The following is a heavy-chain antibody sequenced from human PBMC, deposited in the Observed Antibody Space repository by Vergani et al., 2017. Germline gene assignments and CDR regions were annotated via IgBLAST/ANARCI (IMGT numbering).Heavy chain of an antibody. CDR3: ARQVQLLYPGGYYYMDV. CDR2: IYPGDSDT. D-gene: IGHD2-2*02. Sequence: EVQLVQSGAEVKKPGESLKISCKGSGYSFTSYWIGWVRQMPGKGLEWMGIIYPGDSDTRYSPSFQGQVTTSADKSISTAYLQWSSLKASDTAMYYCARQVQLLYPGGYYYMDVWGKGTTGTVSS. J-gene: IGHJ6*03. CDR1: GYSFTSYW. V-gene: IGHV5-51*01.